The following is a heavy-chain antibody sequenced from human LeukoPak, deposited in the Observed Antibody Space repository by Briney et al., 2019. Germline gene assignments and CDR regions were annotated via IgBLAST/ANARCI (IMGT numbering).Heavy chain of an antibody. D-gene: IGHD6-19*01. CDR2: ISGSGGST. V-gene: IGHV3-23*01. Sequence: PGGSLRLSCAASGFTFSSYAMSWVRQAPGKGLEWVSAISGSGGSTYYADSVKGRFTISRDNSKNTLYLQMNSLRAEDTAVYYCARDSSGWYSEPEGIYDYWGQGTLVTVSS. CDR3: ARDSSGWYSEPEGIYDY. CDR1: GFTFSSYA. J-gene: IGHJ4*02.